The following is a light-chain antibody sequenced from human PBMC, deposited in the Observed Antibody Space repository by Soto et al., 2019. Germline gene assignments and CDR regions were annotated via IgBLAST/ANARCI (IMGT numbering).Light chain of an antibody. J-gene: IGKJ4*01. CDR1: QSVSSY. Sequence: EIVLTQSPATLSLSPGERATLSCRASQSVSSYLAWYQQKPGQAPRLLIYDASNRATGIPARFSGSGSGTDFTLTISSLEPEDFAVYYFQQRSNWPPTFSGGTKVEIK. V-gene: IGKV3-11*01. CDR3: QQRSNWPPT. CDR2: DAS.